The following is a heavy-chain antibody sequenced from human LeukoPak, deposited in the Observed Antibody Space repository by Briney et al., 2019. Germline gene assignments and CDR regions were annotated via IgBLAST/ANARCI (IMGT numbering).Heavy chain of an antibody. CDR3: ARDQIAAAGHINYYYYYGMDV. Sequence: GGSLRLSCAASGFTFSDYYVSWIRQAPGKGLEWVSYISSSGSTIYYADSVKGRFTISRDNAKNSLYLQMNSLRAEDTAVYYCARDQIAAAGHINYYYYYGMDVWGQGTTVTVSS. CDR1: GFTFSDYY. V-gene: IGHV3-11*01. CDR2: ISSSGSTI. D-gene: IGHD6-13*01. J-gene: IGHJ6*02.